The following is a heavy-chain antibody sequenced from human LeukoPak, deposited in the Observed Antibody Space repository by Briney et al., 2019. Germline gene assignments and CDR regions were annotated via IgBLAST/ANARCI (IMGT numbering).Heavy chain of an antibody. V-gene: IGHV3-30*18. CDR1: AFSFSNYG. CDR2: IAHDGSVA. J-gene: IGHJ5*02. Sequence: PGGPLRLSCTASAFSFSNYGMRWVRQDPGKGLEWVAVIAHDGSVAYYADWVKGRFTISRDNSKNTLYLQMNSLRAEDTAVYYCAKEPAPYSSGWYFPDDHWGQGALVTVFS. D-gene: IGHD6-19*01. CDR3: AKEPAPYSSGWYFPDDH.